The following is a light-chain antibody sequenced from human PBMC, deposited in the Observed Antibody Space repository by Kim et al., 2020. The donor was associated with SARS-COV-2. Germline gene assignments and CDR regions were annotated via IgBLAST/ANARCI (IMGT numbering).Light chain of an antibody. CDR2: GAS. V-gene: IGKV3-20*01. Sequence: EVVLTQSPGSLSLSPGERVTLSCRASQSVNSAYLAWYQHKPRQAPRLLIFGASSRATGIPDRFRGSGSGADFTLTISRLEPEDSAVYYCQHYDLSRTWTFGQGTKVDIK. CDR1: QSVNSAY. CDR3: QHYDLSRTWT. J-gene: IGKJ1*01.